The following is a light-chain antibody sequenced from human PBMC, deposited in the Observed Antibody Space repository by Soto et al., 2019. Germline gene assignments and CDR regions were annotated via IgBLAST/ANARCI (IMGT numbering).Light chain of an antibody. V-gene: IGKV2-30*01. CDR1: QSLAYIDGNTY. J-gene: IGKJ2*01. CDR2: KFS. Sequence: EVVMTQSPLSLPVTLGQPASISCRSSQSLAYIDGNTYLSWFQQRPGQSPRRLIYKFSNRESGVSARFSGSVPGTDFTLKLSRVEAEDVGVYYSMQGTHWPPYTFGKGTKLEIK. CDR3: MQGTHWPPYT.